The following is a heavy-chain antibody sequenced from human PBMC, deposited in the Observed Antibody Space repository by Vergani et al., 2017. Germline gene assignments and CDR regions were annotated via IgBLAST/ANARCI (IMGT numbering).Heavy chain of an antibody. V-gene: IGHV3-15*01. CDR2: IKSKTDGGTT. CDR1: GFTFINAW. Sequence: EVQLVESGGGLVKPGGSLRLSCAASGFTFINAWMTWVRQAPGKGLEWVGRIKSKTDGGTTYYAAPVKGKFTISRDDSKNTLYLQMNSLKTEDTAVYYCTTTYQLLYLGHYYYYYMDVWGKGTTVTVSS. D-gene: IGHD2-2*02. CDR3: TTTYQLLYLGHYYYYYMDV. J-gene: IGHJ6*03.